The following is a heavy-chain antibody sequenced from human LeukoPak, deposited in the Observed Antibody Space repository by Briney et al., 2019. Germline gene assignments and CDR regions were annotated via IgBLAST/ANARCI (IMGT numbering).Heavy chain of an antibody. D-gene: IGHD3-22*01. CDR3: ARDPLDSSGLMNWFDP. Sequence: GSLRLSCAASGFTFSSYAMHWVRQAPGKGLEWVAVISYDGSNKYYADSVKGRFTISRDNSKNTLYLQMNSLRTEDTAVYYCARDPLDSSGLMNWFDPWGQGTLVTVSS. CDR1: GFTFSSYA. V-gene: IGHV3-30-3*01. CDR2: ISYDGSNK. J-gene: IGHJ5*02.